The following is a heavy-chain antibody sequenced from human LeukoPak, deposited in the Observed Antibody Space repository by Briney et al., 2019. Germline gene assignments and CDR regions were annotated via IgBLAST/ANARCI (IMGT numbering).Heavy chain of an antibody. D-gene: IGHD1-26*01. CDR1: GGSISGYY. Sequence: SETLSLTCTVSGGSISGYYWSWIRQPPGNVLEWIGCTHYSGTINYNPSLKSRVTISVDMPKNQFSLKLSSVTAADTAVYYCARHKNGSRFGFEYWGQGTLVSVSS. V-gene: IGHV4-59*08. CDR3: ARHKNGSRFGFEY. CDR2: THYSGTI. J-gene: IGHJ4*02.